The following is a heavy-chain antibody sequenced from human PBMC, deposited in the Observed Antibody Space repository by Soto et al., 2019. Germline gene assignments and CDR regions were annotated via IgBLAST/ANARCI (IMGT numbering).Heavy chain of an antibody. CDR2: ISYDGSSV. CDR1: GFSFNIHA. CDR3: ARDRDSYDYLPLWPVDF. Sequence: QVQLVESGGGVGQPGKSLRLSCAASGFSFNIHAMHWVRQAPGKWLEWVAVISYDGSSVYYGNSVKGRFSISRDNSRNTFFLQMNSLRPEDTAVYYCARDRDSYDYLPLWPVDFWGQGTLVTVSS. J-gene: IGHJ4*02. V-gene: IGHV3-30*04. D-gene: IGHD3-16*01.